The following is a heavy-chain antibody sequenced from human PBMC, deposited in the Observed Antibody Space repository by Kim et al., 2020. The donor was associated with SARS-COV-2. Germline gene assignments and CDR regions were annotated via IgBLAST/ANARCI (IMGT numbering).Heavy chain of an antibody. CDR3: ARAGRKSASGDYALSV. Sequence: GGSLRLSCTASAFTFSDYYMTWIRQAPGKGLECLSYITASGNPIYYADSVRGRFTISRDNAKNSLSLQMNNLRVEDTAVYYCARAGRKSASGDYALSVWGQGTLVSVSS. CDR1: AFTFSDYY. CDR2: ITASGNPI. J-gene: IGHJ4*02. D-gene: IGHD4-17*01. V-gene: IGHV3-11*01.